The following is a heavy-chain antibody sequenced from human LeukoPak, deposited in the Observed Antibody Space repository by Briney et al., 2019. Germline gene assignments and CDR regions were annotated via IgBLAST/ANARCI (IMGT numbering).Heavy chain of an antibody. CDR3: ARVYETFSVHYFYGLDV. Sequence: GGSLRLSCAASGFTFSSYAMSWVRQAPGKGLEWVSAISGSGGSTYYADSVKGRFTISRDNSKNAVFLQMSSLRAEDTAVYYCARVYETFSVHYFYGLDVWGQGTTVTVSS. CDR2: ISGSGGST. D-gene: IGHD5/OR15-5a*01. J-gene: IGHJ6*02. CDR1: GFTFSSYA. V-gene: IGHV3-23*01.